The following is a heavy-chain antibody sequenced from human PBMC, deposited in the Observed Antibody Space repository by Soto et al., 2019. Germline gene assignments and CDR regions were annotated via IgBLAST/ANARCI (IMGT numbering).Heavy chain of an antibody. D-gene: IGHD3-10*01. J-gene: IGHJ6*03. CDR1: GYTFTSYD. CDR2: MNPNSGNT. Sequence: GASVKVSCKASGYTFTSYDINWVRQATGQGLEWMGWMNPNSGNTGYAQKFQGRVTMTRNTSISTAYMELSSLRSEDTAVYYCARFGKGMVRGVITLYYYYYMDVWGKGTTVTVSS. V-gene: IGHV1-8*01. CDR3: ARFGKGMVRGVITLYYYYYMDV.